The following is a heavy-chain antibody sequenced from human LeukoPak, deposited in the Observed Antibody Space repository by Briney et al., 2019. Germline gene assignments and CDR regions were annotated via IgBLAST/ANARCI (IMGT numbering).Heavy chain of an antibody. Sequence: GASVKVSCKASGGTFSSYTISWVRQAPGQGLEWMGRIIPILGIANYAQKFQGRVTITADKSTSTAYMELSSLRSEDTAVYYCARDRPGYCSSTSCYNWFDPWGQGTLVTVSS. V-gene: IGHV1-69*04. CDR3: ARDRPGYCSSTSCYNWFDP. CDR1: GGTFSSYT. D-gene: IGHD2-2*03. CDR2: IIPILGIA. J-gene: IGHJ5*02.